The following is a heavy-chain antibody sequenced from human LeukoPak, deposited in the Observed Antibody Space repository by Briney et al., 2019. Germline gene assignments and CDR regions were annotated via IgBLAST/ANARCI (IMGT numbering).Heavy chain of an antibody. CDR1: GGSISSGGYY. V-gene: IGHV4-31*03. CDR3: ASSEAEYDYVWGSYLY. Sequence: SQTLSLTCTVSGGSISSGGYYWSWIRQHPGKCLEWIGYIYYSGSTYYNPSLKSRVTISVDTSKNQFSLKLSSVTAADTAVYYCASSEAEYDYVWGSYLYWGQGTLVTVSS. CDR2: IYYSGST. J-gene: IGHJ4*02. D-gene: IGHD3-16*02.